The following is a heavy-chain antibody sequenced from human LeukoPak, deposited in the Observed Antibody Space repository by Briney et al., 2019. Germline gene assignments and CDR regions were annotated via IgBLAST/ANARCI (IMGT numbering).Heavy chain of an antibody. CDR2: IRFDGSNK. CDR3: AKFNRQYCSSTSCYGGFDY. V-gene: IGHV3-30*02. D-gene: IGHD2-2*01. CDR1: GFTFSSYG. Sequence: PGGSLRLSCAASGFTFSSYGMHWVRQAPGKGLEWVAFIRFDGSNKYYTDSVKGRFTLSRDNPKNTLYLQINSLRAEDTAVYYSAKFNRQYCSSTSCYGGFDYWGQGTLVTVSS. J-gene: IGHJ4*02.